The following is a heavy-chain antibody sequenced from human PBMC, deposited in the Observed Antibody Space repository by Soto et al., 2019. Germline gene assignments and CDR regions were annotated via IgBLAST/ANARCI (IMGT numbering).Heavy chain of an antibody. Sequence: SETLSLTCSVSGDSISNSRLYWAWIRQPPGEGLEWIGSIYHTGNAYYNSSLKSRVTISVDTSKNQFSLKLTSVTAADAALYYCARDFFDSSDYTTNWFDPWGQGTLVT. V-gene: IGHV4-39*01. CDR3: ARDFFDSSDYTTNWFDP. CDR1: GDSISNSRLY. CDR2: IYHTGNA. D-gene: IGHD3-22*01. J-gene: IGHJ5*02.